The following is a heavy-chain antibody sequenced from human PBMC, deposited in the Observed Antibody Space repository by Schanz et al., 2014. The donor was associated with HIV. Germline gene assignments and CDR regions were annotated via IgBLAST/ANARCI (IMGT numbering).Heavy chain of an antibody. Sequence: QVQLVQSGAEVKKPGASVKVSCKASGYTFTSYGISWVRQAPGQGLEWMGWISAYSGNTDFAQKLQGRVTMTTDTSTSTAYMELRSLNSDDTAVYYCAREGDGASITGTSDYWGQGTLVTVSS. CDR3: AREGDGASITGTSDY. V-gene: IGHV1-18*01. J-gene: IGHJ4*02. CDR2: ISAYSGNT. CDR1: GYTFTSYG. D-gene: IGHD1-20*01.